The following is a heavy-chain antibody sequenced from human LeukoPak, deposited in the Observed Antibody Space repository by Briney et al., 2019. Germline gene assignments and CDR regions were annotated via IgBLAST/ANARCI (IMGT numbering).Heavy chain of an antibody. CDR3: ARDPRYCGGDCYSEEDYGMDV. D-gene: IGHD2-21*02. V-gene: IGHV3-48*02. Sequence: GGSLRLSCAASGFTFSSYSMNWVRQAPGKGLEWVSYISSSSSTISYADSVKGRFTISRDNAKNSLYLQMNSLRDEDTAVYYCARDPRYCGGDCYSEEDYGMDVWGQGTTVTVSS. CDR2: ISSSSSTI. J-gene: IGHJ6*02. CDR1: GFTFSSYS.